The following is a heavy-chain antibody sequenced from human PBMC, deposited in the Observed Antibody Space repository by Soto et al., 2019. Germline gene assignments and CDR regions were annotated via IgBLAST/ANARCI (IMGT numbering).Heavy chain of an antibody. CDR2: IYYSGST. CDR1: GGSISSYY. Sequence: SETLSLTCTVSGGSISSYYWSWIRQPPGKGLEWIGYIYYSGSTNYNPSLKSRVTISVDTSKNQFSLKLSSVTAADTAVYYCARETYYDILSPTDAFDIGGKGTMVTVS. V-gene: IGHV4-59*01. D-gene: IGHD3-9*01. J-gene: IGHJ3*02. CDR3: ARETYYDILSPTDAFDI.